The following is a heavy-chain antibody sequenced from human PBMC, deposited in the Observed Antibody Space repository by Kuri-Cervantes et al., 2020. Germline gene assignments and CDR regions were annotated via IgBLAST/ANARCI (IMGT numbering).Heavy chain of an antibody. CDR3: AHTNLYYDILTGYHDDAFDI. CDR2: IYWDDDK. CDR1: GFSLSTSGVG. D-gene: IGHD3-9*01. Sequence: SGPTLVKPTQTLTLTCTFSGFSLSTSGVGVGWIRQPPGEALEWLALIYWDDDKRYSPSLKSRLTITKDTSKNQVVLTMTNMDPVDTATYYCAHTNLYYDILTGYHDDAFDIWGQGTMVTVSS. V-gene: IGHV2-5*02. J-gene: IGHJ3*02.